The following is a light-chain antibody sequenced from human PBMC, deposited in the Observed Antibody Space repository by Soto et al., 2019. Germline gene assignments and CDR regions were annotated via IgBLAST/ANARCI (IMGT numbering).Light chain of an antibody. J-gene: IGKJ4*01. CDR2: GAS. Sequence: EIVLTQSPGTLSLSPGERATLSCRASQSVSSSYLAWYQQKPGQAPRLRIYGASSRATGIPDRFSGSGSGTDFTLTISRLEPEGFAVYYCQQYGSSPQVTFGGGTKVEIK. V-gene: IGKV3-20*01. CDR3: QQYGSSPQVT. CDR1: QSVSSSY.